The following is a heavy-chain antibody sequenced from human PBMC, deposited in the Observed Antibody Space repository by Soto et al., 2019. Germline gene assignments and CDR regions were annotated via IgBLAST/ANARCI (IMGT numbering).Heavy chain of an antibody. Sequence: SETLSLTCTVSGGSVSSGSYYWSWIRQPPGKGLEWIGYIYYSGSTNYNPSLKSRVTISVDTSKNQFSLKLRSVTAADTAVYYCARGFNSGWDPLDYWGQGTLVTVSS. J-gene: IGHJ4*02. CDR3: ARGFNSGWDPLDY. CDR2: IYYSGST. D-gene: IGHD6-19*01. CDR1: GGSVSSGSYY. V-gene: IGHV4-61*01.